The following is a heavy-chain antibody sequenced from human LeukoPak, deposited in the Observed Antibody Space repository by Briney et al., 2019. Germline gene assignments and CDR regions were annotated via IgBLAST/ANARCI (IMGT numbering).Heavy chain of an antibody. CDR2: ISSSGSTI. CDR3: APGGDYCSSSSCPS. CDR1: GFTFSDYY. V-gene: IGHV3-11*01. J-gene: IGHJ3*01. D-gene: IGHD2-2*01. Sequence: GGSLRLSCAASGFTFSDYYMSWIRQAPGKGLEWVSYISSSGSTIYYADSVKGRFTISRDNAKNSLYLQMNSLKTEDTAVYYCAPGGDYCSSSSCPSWGQGTIVTVSS.